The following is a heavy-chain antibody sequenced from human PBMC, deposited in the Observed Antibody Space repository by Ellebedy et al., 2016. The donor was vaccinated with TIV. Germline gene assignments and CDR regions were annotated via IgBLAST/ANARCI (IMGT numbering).Heavy chain of an antibody. CDR1: GYTFTGYY. CDR2: INPNSGGT. V-gene: IGHV1-2*04. D-gene: IGHD2-21*01. Sequence: ASVKVSCXASGYTFTGYYMHWVRQAPGQGLEWMGWINPNSGGTNYAQKFQGWVTMTRDTSISTAYMELSRLRSDDTAVYYCARDGGYCGGDCYSFDYWGQGTLVTVSS. J-gene: IGHJ4*02. CDR3: ARDGGYCGGDCYSFDY.